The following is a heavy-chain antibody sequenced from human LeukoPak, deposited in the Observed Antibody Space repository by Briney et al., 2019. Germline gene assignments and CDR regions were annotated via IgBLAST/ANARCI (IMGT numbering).Heavy chain of an antibody. CDR3: ARGVFDWARSTFDY. CDR2: IYYSGST. CDR1: GGSISSHY. D-gene: IGHD3-9*01. J-gene: IGHJ4*02. Sequence: PSETLSLTCTVSGGSISSHYWSWIRQPPGKGLEWIGYIYYSGSTNYNPSLKSRVTISLDTSKNQFSLRLSSVTAADTAVYYCARGVFDWARSTFDYWGQGTLVTVPS. V-gene: IGHV4-59*11.